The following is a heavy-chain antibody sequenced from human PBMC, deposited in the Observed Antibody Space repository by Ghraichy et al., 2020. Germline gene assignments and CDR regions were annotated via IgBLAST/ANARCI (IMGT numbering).Heavy chain of an antibody. J-gene: IGHJ6*02. CDR1: GFTVSSNY. CDR3: ARDARYYYGSGSYPSYYYYGMDV. D-gene: IGHD3-10*01. Sequence: GGSLRLSCAASGFTVSSNYMSWVRQAPGKGLEWVSVIYSGGSTYYADSVKGRFTISRDNSKNTLYLQMNSLRAEDTAVYYCARDARYYYGSGSYPSYYYYGMDVWGQGTTVTVSS. CDR2: IYSGGST. V-gene: IGHV3-66*01.